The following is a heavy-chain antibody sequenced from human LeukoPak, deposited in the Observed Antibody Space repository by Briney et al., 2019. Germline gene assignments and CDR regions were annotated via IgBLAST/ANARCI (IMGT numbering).Heavy chain of an antibody. CDR3: ARVHGGNPGYFQH. CDR2: ISYDGSNK. Sequence: QPGGSLRLSCAASGFTFSSYAMHWVRQAPGKGLEWVAVISYDGSNKYYADSVKGRFTISRDNSKNTLYLQMNSLRAEDTAVYYCARVHGGNPGYFQHWGQGTLVTVSS. D-gene: IGHD4-23*01. J-gene: IGHJ1*01. V-gene: IGHV3-30-3*01. CDR1: GFTFSSYA.